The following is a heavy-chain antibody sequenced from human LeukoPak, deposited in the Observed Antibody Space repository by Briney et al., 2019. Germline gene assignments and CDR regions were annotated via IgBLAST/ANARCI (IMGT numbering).Heavy chain of an antibody. V-gene: IGHV3-66*01. CDR3: AKDPRDAVAGIRSWFDP. Sequence: PGGSLRLSCAASGFTVSSNYMSWVRQAPGKGLEWVSVIYSGGSTYYADSVKGRFTISRDNSKNTLYLQMNSLRAEDTAVYYCAKDPRDAVAGIRSWFDPWGQGTLVTVSS. CDR2: IYSGGST. D-gene: IGHD6-19*01. CDR1: GFTVSSNY. J-gene: IGHJ5*02.